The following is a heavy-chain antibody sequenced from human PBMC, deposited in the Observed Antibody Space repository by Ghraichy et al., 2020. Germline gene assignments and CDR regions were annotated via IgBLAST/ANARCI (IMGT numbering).Heavy chain of an antibody. CDR2: IYYSGST. J-gene: IGHJ6*02. Sequence: SQTLSLTCTVSGCSISSSIYYWGWIRQPPGTGLEWIGSIYYSGSTYYNPSLKSRVTISVDTSKNQFSLKLSSVTAADTAVYYCARISSSRGMDVWGQGSTVTVSS. V-gene: IGHV4-39*01. CDR3: ARISSSRGMDV. D-gene: IGHD6-6*01. CDR1: GCSISSSIYY.